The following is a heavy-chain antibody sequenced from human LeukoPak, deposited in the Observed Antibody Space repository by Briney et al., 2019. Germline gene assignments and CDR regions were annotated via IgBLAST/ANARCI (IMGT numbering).Heavy chain of an antibody. CDR3: AKNLPLYSSSWYQVDY. V-gene: IGHV3-30*18. CDR2: ISYDGSNK. D-gene: IGHD6-13*01. J-gene: IGHJ4*02. Sequence: GGSLRLSCAASGFTFSSYGMHWVRQAPGKGLEWVAVISYDGSNKYYADFVKGRFTISRDNSKNTLYLQMNSLRAEDTAVYYCAKNLPLYSSSWYQVDYWGQGTLVTVSS. CDR1: GFTFSSYG.